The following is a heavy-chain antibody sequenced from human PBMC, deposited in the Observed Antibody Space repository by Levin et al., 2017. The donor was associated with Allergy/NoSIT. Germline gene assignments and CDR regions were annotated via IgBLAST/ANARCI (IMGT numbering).Heavy chain of an antibody. D-gene: IGHD3-22*01. V-gene: IGHV4-39*01. Sequence: TSETLSLTCTVSSGSVDTSSYYWAWLRQPPGKGLEWIGTIYYTGYTYYSPSLMSRATMSIQTSSNQFSLKLTSVTAADTAVYYCATLWGYFDRSGPPRYLDIWGRVTLVTVSS. CDR2: IYYTGYT. J-gene: IGHJ2*01. CDR1: SGSVDTSSYY. CDR3: ATLWGYFDRSGPPRYLDI.